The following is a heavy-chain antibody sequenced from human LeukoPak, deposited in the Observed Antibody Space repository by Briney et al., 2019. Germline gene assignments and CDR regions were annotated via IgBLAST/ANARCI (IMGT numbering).Heavy chain of an antibody. Sequence: SETLSLTCTVSGGSISSGSYYWGWIRQPRGKGLEWIGSIYHSGSTYYNPSLKSRVTISVDTSKNQFSLKLSSVTAADTAVYYCASQRGGGYSYGYTGGYWGQGTLVTVSS. CDR1: GGSISSGSYY. V-gene: IGHV4-39*07. D-gene: IGHD5-18*01. CDR3: ASQRGGGYSYGYTGGY. J-gene: IGHJ4*02. CDR2: IYHSGST.